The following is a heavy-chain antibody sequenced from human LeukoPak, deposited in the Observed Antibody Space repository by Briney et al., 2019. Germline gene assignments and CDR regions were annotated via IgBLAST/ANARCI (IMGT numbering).Heavy chain of an antibody. Sequence: GASVKVSCKASGGTFSSYAISWVRQAPGQGLEWMGGIIPIFGTANYAQKFQGRVTITADESTSTAYMELSSLGSEDTAVYYCARDCSSTSCLASDAFDIWGQGTMVTVSS. V-gene: IGHV1-69*13. CDR2: IIPIFGTA. CDR3: ARDCSSTSCLASDAFDI. D-gene: IGHD2-2*01. CDR1: GGTFSSYA. J-gene: IGHJ3*02.